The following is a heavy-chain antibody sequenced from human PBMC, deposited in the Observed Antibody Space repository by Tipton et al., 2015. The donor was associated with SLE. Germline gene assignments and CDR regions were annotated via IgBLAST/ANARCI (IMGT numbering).Heavy chain of an antibody. J-gene: IGHJ4*02. V-gene: IGHV3-53*05. CDR2: IYTGGST. CDR3: ARAPLGYYFDS. Sequence: SLRLSCAASGFLVSSKYMSWVRQAPGKGLEWVSVIYTGGSTFYSDSVKGRFTISRDESKNTLYLQMNSLRAEDTALYYCARAPLGYYFDSWGQGALVTVSS. CDR1: GFLVSSKY. D-gene: IGHD7-27*01.